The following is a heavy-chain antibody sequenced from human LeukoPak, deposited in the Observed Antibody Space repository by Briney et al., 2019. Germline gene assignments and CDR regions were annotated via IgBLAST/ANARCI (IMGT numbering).Heavy chain of an antibody. J-gene: IGHJ4*02. Sequence: GGSLRLSCAASGFTFSTYSMNWVRQAPGKGLEWVSSISGSRSYIYYADSMKGRFTISRDNAKNSLYLQMNNLRAEDTAVYYCARDFGTAMVTYFDYWAREAWSPSPQ. CDR1: GFTFSTYS. V-gene: IGHV3-21*01. D-gene: IGHD5-18*01. CDR3: ARDFGTAMVTYFDY. CDR2: ISGSRSYI.